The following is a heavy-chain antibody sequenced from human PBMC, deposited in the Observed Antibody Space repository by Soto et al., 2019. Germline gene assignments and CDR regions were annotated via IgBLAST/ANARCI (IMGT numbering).Heavy chain of an antibody. V-gene: IGHV1-2*04. J-gene: IGHJ6*02. D-gene: IGHD3-10*01. CDR1: GYTFTGYS. CDR2: INPNSGGT. Sequence: GTSVKVSCKAPGYTFTGYSMHWVRQAPGQGLEWMGWINPNSGGTNYAQKFQGWVTMTRDTSISTAYMELSRLRSDDTAVYYCATDYYGSGRYGMDVWGQGTTVTVSS. CDR3: ATDYYGSGRYGMDV.